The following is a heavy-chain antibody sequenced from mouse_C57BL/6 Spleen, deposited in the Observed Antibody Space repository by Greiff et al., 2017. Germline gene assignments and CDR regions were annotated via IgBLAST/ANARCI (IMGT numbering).Heavy chain of an antibody. D-gene: IGHD3-1*01. V-gene: IGHV1-15*01. CDR2: IDPETGGT. CDR3: TRWGSWYFDV. CDR1: GYTFTDYE. Sequence: QVQLQQSGAELVRPGASVTLSFKASGYTFTDYEMHWVKQTPVHGLEWIGAIDPETGGTAYNQKFKGKAILTADKTSSTAYMKLRSLTSEDSAGYYCTRWGSWYFDVWGTGTTVTVSS. J-gene: IGHJ1*03.